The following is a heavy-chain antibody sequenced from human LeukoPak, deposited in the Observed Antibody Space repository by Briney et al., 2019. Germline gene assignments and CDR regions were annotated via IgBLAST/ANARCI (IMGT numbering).Heavy chain of an antibody. CDR3: ARDFTDQRYCSGGSCYFRGY. D-gene: IGHD2-15*01. CDR1: GYTFTGYY. Sequence: ASVKVSCKASGYTFTGYYMHWVRQAPGQGLEWMGWINPNSGGTNYAQKFQGRVTMTTDTSISTAYMALSRLRSDNTAVYYCARDFTDQRYCSGGSCYFRGYWGQGTLVTVSS. CDR2: INPNSGGT. V-gene: IGHV1-2*02. J-gene: IGHJ4*02.